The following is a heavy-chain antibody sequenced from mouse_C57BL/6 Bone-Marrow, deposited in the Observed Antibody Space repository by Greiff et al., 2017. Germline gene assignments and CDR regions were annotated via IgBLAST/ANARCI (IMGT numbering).Heavy chain of an antibody. CDR2: ISSGGSYT. CDR3: ARRSIYDDYDVPLFAY. D-gene: IGHD2-4*01. J-gene: IGHJ3*01. Sequence: EVKLMESGGDLVKPGGSLKLSCAASGFTFSSYGMSWVRPTPDKRLEWVATISSGGSYTSYPARVKGRFTISRDNAKNTLYLQISSLKSEDTAMNYCARRSIYDDYDVPLFAYWGQGTLVTVSA. CDR1: GFTFSSYG. V-gene: IGHV5-6*02.